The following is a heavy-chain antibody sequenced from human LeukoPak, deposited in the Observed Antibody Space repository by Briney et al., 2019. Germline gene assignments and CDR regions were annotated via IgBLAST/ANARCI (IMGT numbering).Heavy chain of an antibody. CDR2: ISAYNGNT. Sequence: VASVKVSCKASGYTFTSYGISWVRQAPGQGLEWMGWISAYNGNTNYAQKLQGRVTMTTDTSTSTAHMELRSLRSDDTAVYYCARDSSDGYGHPFDYWGQGTLVTVSS. CDR1: GYTFTSYG. D-gene: IGHD5-18*01. J-gene: IGHJ4*02. CDR3: ARDSSDGYGHPFDY. V-gene: IGHV1-18*04.